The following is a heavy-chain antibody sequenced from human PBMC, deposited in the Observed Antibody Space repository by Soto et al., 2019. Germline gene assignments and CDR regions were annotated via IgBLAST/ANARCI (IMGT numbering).Heavy chain of an antibody. D-gene: IGHD3-16*01. Sequence: EVQLVESGGGLVQPGGSRRLSCAASGFTVSTKYLSWVRQAPGKGLEWVSVIYRGGSTFYADSVRGRFTISRDNSKNTVNLQMNSLRAEDTAVYYCARDPWAADYWGQGTLVTVSS. CDR2: IYRGGST. J-gene: IGHJ4*02. CDR3: ARDPWAADY. V-gene: IGHV3-66*01. CDR1: GFTVSTKY.